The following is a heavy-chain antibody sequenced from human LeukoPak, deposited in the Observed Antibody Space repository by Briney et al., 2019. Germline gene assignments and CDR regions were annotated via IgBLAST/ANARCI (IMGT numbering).Heavy chain of an antibody. Sequence: GASVKVSCKASGYTFISYGISWVRQAPGQGLEWMGWISAYNGDTNYVQKLQGRVTMTTDTSTSTAYMELRSLRSDDTAMYYCARDPFYDTVGGSYRPLDYWGQGTLITVSS. CDR3: ARDPFYDTVGGSYRPLDY. J-gene: IGHJ4*02. CDR1: GYTFISYG. D-gene: IGHD3-16*02. CDR2: ISAYNGDT. V-gene: IGHV1-18*01.